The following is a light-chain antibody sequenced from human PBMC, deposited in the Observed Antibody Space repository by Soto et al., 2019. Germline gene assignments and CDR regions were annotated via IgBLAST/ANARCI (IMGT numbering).Light chain of an antibody. CDR3: QQYNTYSRT. J-gene: IGKJ1*01. Sequence: DIQMTQSPSTLSASVGDRVTITCRASQSISSWLAWYQQKPGEAPKLLIYEGSTLARRVPSSFSGSGSGTDFTLTISSLQPDDFATFYCQQYNTYSRTFGQGTKVEVK. V-gene: IGKV1-5*03. CDR1: QSISSW. CDR2: EGS.